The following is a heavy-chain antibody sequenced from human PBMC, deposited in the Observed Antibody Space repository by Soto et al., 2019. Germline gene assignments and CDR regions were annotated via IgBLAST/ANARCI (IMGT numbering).Heavy chain of an antibody. Sequence: SETLSLTCTVSGGSISSYYWSWIRQPPGKGLEWIGYIYYSGSTNYNPSLKSRVTISVDTSKNQFSLKLSSVTAADTAVYYWARHGGYFTNGVCYQDYYYYYMDVWGKGPTVTGLL. CDR1: GGSISSYY. J-gene: IGHJ6*03. CDR3: ARHGGYFTNGVCYQDYYYYYMDV. V-gene: IGHV4-59*08. CDR2: IYYSGST. D-gene: IGHD2-8*01.